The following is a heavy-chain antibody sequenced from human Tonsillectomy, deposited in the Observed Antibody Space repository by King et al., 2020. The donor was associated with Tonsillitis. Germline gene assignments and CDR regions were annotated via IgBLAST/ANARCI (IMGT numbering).Heavy chain of an antibody. J-gene: IGHJ4*02. D-gene: IGHD6-6*01. CDR1: GFTFSNYA. Sequence: VQLVESGGGVVQPGRSLRLSCAASGFTFSNYAIHWVRQAPGKGLEWVALISYDETNKYYADSVRGRFAISRDNSKNTLYLQMNSLRAEDTAVYYCARDRYEYTNSCPDYWGQGTLVTVSS. V-gene: IGHV3-30*01. CDR3: ARDRYEYTNSCPDY. CDR2: ISYDETNK.